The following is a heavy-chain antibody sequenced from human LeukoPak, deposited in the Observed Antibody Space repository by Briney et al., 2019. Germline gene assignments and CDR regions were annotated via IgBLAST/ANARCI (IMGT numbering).Heavy chain of an antibody. D-gene: IGHD2-2*01. CDR1: GGSFSGYY. Sequence: SETLSLTCAVYGGSFSGYYWSWIRQPPGKGLEWIGEINHGGSTNYNPSLKSRVTISVDTSKNQFSLKLSSVTAADTAVYYCARGKVVPAAMIFVGNNYYYYYGMDVWGQGTTVTVSS. V-gene: IGHV4-34*01. J-gene: IGHJ6*02. CDR3: ARGKVVPAAMIFVGNNYYYYYGMDV. CDR2: INHGGST.